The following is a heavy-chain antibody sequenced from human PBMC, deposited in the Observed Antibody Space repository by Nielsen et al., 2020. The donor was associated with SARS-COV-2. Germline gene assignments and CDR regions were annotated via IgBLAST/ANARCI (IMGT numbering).Heavy chain of an antibody. J-gene: IGHJ2*01. CDR3: AREIFYTNYGRKYFDL. V-gene: IGHV3-21*01. D-gene: IGHD4-11*01. CDR2: IGSSSTFI. Sequence: GESLKISCAASGFTFSKYSMTWVRRAPGKGLEWVSSIGSSSTFIYYADSVEGRFTTSRDNAKNSLVLQMNNLRADDTAIYYCAREIFYTNYGRKYFDLWGRGSLVTVSS. CDR1: GFTFSKYS.